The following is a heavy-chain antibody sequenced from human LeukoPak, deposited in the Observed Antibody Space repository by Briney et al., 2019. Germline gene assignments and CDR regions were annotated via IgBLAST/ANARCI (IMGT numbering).Heavy chain of an antibody. CDR3: ARGYALYSGRYIDFDY. Sequence: ASVKVPCKASGYTFTGQYMHWVRQAPGQGLEWMGWINPNNGDTNYAQRFQGSVTMTRDTYISTAYMELSRLRSDDTAVYYCARGYALYSGRYIDFDYWGQGTLVTVSS. CDR2: INPNNGDT. J-gene: IGHJ4*02. D-gene: IGHD1-26*01. CDR1: GYTFTGQY. V-gene: IGHV1-2*02.